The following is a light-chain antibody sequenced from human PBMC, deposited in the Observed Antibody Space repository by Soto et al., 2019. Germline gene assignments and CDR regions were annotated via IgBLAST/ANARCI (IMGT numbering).Light chain of an antibody. V-gene: IGKV1-39*01. CDR2: AAS. CDR3: QQSYSTPPYT. J-gene: IGKJ2*01. CDR1: QSISNY. Sequence: DIQMTQSPFSLSASVGDRVTITCRASQSISNYLNWYQQKPGKAPKVLIYAASSLQSGVPSRFSGSGSGTDFTLTISSLQPEDFATYYCQQSYSTPPYTFGQGTKLEIK.